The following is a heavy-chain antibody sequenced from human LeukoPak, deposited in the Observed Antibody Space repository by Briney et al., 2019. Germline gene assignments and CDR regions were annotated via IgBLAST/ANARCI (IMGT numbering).Heavy chain of an antibody. J-gene: IGHJ4*02. V-gene: IGHV6-1*01. D-gene: IGHD6-6*01. CDR1: GDSVSSNSAT. CDR3: ARGRGSSADFDY. CDR2: TYYGSQWNN. Sequence: SQTLSLTCAISGDSVSSNSATWNWIRQSPLSGLEWLGRTYYGSQWNNDYAASVKSRIDINPETSKNQFSLQPNSVTPEDTAVYYCARGRGSSADFDYWGQGTLVTVSS.